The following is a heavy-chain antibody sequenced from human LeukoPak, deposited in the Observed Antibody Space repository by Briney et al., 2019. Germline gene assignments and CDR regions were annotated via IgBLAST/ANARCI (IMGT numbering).Heavy chain of an antibody. D-gene: IGHD3-10*01. CDR1: EYTFTTYD. CDR3: ARANYYGSGKKGLDY. Sequence: GASVKVSCKASEYTFTTYDINWVRQATGQGLEWMGWMNPNSGNTGYAQKFQGRVTMTRNTSMSTAYMELNSLRSEDTAVYYCARANYYGSGKKGLDYWGQGTLVTVSS. V-gene: IGHV1-8*01. J-gene: IGHJ4*02. CDR2: MNPNSGNT.